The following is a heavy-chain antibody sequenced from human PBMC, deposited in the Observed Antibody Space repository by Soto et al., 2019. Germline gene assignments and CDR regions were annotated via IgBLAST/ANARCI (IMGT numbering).Heavy chain of an antibody. J-gene: IGHJ6*02. CDR3: ARQEEYYSSPYYHGMDV. D-gene: IGHD3-10*01. CDR1: GGSISSSSYY. CDR2: IYYSGST. Sequence: SETLSLTCTVSGGSISSSSYYWGWIRQPPGKGLEWIGSIYYSGSTYYNPSLKSRVTISVDTSKNQFSLKLSSVTAADTAVYYCARQEEYYSSPYYHGMDVWGHGTTVTVSS. V-gene: IGHV4-39*01.